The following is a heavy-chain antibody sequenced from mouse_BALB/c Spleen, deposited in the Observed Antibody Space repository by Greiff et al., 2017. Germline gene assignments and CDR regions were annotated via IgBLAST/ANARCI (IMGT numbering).Heavy chain of an antibody. J-gene: IGHJ2*01. V-gene: IGHV1-4*01. Sequence: VQLQESGTVLARPGASVKMSCKASGYSFTSYWMHWVKQRPGQGLEWIGYINPSTGYTEYNQKFKDKATLTADKSSSTAYMQLSSLTSEDSAVYYCARKLGLRGDFDYWGQGTTLTVSS. CDR1: GYSFTSYW. CDR2: INPSTGYT. CDR3: ARKLGLRGDFDY. D-gene: IGHD4-1*01.